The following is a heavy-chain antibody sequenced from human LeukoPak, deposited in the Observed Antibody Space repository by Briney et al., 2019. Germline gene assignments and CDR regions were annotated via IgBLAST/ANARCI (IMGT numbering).Heavy chain of an antibody. V-gene: IGHV3-7*01. D-gene: IGHD6-19*01. Sequence: GESLKISCAASGFTFSSYWMSWVRQAPGKGLEWVANIKQDGSEKYYVDSVKGRFTISRDNAKNSLYLQMNSLRAEDTAVYYCAIQQWLASPIDYWGQGTLVTVSS. J-gene: IGHJ4*02. CDR2: IKQDGSEK. CDR1: GFTFSSYW. CDR3: AIQQWLASPIDY.